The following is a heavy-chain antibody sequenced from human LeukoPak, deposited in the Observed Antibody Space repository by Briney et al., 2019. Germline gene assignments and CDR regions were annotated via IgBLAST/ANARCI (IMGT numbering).Heavy chain of an antibody. J-gene: IGHJ4*02. V-gene: IGHV4-39*01. CDR1: GGSIGSSSYY. CDR3: ARGTSVAGTFDF. Sequence: SETLSLTCTVSGGSIGSSSYYWGWIRQPPGKGLEWIGSIYYSGSTNYNPSLKSRVTISVDTSKNQFSLKLSSVTAADTAMYYCARGTSVAGTFDFWGQGTLVTVSS. CDR2: IYYSGST. D-gene: IGHD6-19*01.